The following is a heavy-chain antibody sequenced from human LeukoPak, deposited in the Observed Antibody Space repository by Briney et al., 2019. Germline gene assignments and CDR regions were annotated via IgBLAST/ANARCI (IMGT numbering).Heavy chain of an antibody. CDR3: AREVKSGSYFPGY. CDR1: GGSISSSSYY. V-gene: IGHV4-39*07. J-gene: IGHJ4*02. CDR2: IYYSGST. D-gene: IGHD1-26*01. Sequence: SETLSLTCTVSGGSISSSSYYWGWIRQPPGKGLEWIGSIYYSGSTYYNPSLKSRVTISVDTSKNQFSLKLSSVTAADTAVYYCAREVKSGSYFPGYWGQGNPGHRLL.